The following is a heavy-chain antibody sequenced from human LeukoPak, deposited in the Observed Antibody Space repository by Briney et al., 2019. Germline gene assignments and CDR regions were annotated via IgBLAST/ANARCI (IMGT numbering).Heavy chain of an antibody. CDR3: ARGEDYGDYFDY. D-gene: IGHD4-17*01. Sequence: GGSLRLSCAASGFTFSSHAMSWVRQAPGKGLEWVSGISGSGGSTHYADSVKGRFTISRDNSKNTLYLQMNSLRAEDTAVYYCARGEDYGDYFDYWGQGTLVTVSS. V-gene: IGHV3-23*01. CDR2: ISGSGGST. CDR1: GFTFSSHA. J-gene: IGHJ4*02.